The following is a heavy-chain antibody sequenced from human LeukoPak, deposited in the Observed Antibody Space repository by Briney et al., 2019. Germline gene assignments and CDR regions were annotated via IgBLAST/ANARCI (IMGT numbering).Heavy chain of an antibody. Sequence: GGSLRLSCAASGFTFSSYGMHWVRQAPGKGLEWVAVISYDGSNKYYADSVKGRFTISRDNSKNTLHLQMNSPRAEDTAVYYCAKDQSGRIDYWGQGTLVTVSS. J-gene: IGHJ4*02. V-gene: IGHV3-30*18. CDR3: AKDQSGRIDY. CDR2: ISYDGSNK. D-gene: IGHD1-1*01. CDR1: GFTFSSYG.